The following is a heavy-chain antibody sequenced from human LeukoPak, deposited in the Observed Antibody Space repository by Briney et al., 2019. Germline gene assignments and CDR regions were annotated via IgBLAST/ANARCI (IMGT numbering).Heavy chain of an antibody. CDR1: GFTFSSYG. CDR3: AKGIHRWLQLQGDAFDI. Sequence: GGSLRLSCAASGFTFSSYGMHWVRQAPGKGLEWVAFIRYDGSNKYYADSVKGRFTISRDNSKNTLYLQMNSLRAEDTAVYYCAKGIHRWLQLQGDAFDIWGQGTMVTVSS. CDR2: IRYDGSNK. V-gene: IGHV3-30*02. D-gene: IGHD5-24*01. J-gene: IGHJ3*02.